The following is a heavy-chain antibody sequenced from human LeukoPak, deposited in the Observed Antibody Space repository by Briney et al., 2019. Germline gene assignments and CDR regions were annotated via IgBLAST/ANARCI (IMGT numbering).Heavy chain of an antibody. V-gene: IGHV3-7*01. CDR3: ARGGPRGGIDYFFYYMDV. D-gene: IGHD2-15*01. Sequence: GGSLRLSCPASGFTFSTYWMNWVRQAQGKGLEWVAHIKQDGSEKRYVDSVKGRFTISRDNAKNSLYLEMNSPRAEDTAVYYCARGGPRGGIDYFFYYMDVWGKGTTVTVSS. CDR2: IKQDGSEK. J-gene: IGHJ6*03. CDR1: GFTFSTYW.